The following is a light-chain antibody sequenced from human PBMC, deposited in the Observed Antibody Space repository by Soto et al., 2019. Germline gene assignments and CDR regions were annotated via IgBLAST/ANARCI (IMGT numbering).Light chain of an antibody. CDR2: RAS. Sequence: EIVMTQSPATLSVSPGGSATLSCRASQSVSSYLAWYQQRPGQPPRLLIYRASTRATGIPARFSGSGSGTEFSLTLSSLQSEDFAVYYCQQYNTWPPKYTFGQGTKLEIK. CDR1: QSVSSY. CDR3: QQYNTWPPKYT. J-gene: IGKJ2*01. V-gene: IGKV3-15*01.